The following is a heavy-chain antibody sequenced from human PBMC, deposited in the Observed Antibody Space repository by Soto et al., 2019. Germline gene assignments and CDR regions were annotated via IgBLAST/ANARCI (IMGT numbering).Heavy chain of an antibody. CDR2: IYYSGST. CDR3: ARVVGFGELFYYYYYMDV. Sequence: SETLSLTCTVSGGSISSYYWGWIRQPPGRGLEWIGYIYYSGSTNYNPSLKSRVTISVDTSKNQFSLKLSSVTAADTAVYYCARVVGFGELFYYYYYMDVWGKGTTVTVSS. CDR1: GGSISSYY. V-gene: IGHV4-59*01. D-gene: IGHD3-10*01. J-gene: IGHJ6*03.